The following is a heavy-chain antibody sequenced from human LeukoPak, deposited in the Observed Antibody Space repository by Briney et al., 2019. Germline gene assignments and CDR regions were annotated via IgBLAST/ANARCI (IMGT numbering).Heavy chain of an antibody. CDR2: INHSGST. CDR3: ARDHESFDL. Sequence: PSETLSLTCAVYGGSFSGYYWSWIRQPPGKGLEWIGEINHSGSTNYNPSLKSRVTISVDKSKNQFSLRLSSVTAADTAVYYCARDHESFDLWGRGTLVTDSS. CDR1: GGSFSGYY. V-gene: IGHV4-34*01. J-gene: IGHJ2*01.